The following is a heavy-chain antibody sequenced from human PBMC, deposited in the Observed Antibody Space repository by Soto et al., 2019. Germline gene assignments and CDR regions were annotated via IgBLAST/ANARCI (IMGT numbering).Heavy chain of an antibody. CDR2: IYYSGST. J-gene: IGHJ4*02. CDR1: GGSISSDY. CDR3: ARGPIVATIGGNYFDY. Sequence: QVHLQESGPGLVKPSETLSLTCIVSGGSISSDYWSWIRQPPGKGLEWIGYIYYSGSTYYNPSLKSRVTISLDTSKNQFSLKLSSVAAADTAVYYCARGPIVATIGGNYFDYWGQGTLVTVSS. D-gene: IGHD5-12*01. V-gene: IGHV4-59*01.